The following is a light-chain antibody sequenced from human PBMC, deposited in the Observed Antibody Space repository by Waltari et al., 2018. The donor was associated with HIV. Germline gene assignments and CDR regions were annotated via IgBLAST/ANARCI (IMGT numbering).Light chain of an antibody. CDR1: SSDIADYNY. CDR2: EVN. Sequence: QSALTQPASVSGSPGQSITISCSGASSDIADYNYVPWYQQHRGKAPQLMIFEVNKRPSGVSNRFSASKSCYTASLTISGLQAEDEADYYCSSYTSGSTIFGGGTKLTVL. J-gene: IGLJ2*01. V-gene: IGLV2-14*01. CDR3: SSYTSGSTI.